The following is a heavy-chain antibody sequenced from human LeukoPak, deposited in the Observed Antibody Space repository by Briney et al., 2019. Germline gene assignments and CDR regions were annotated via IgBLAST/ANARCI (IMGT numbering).Heavy chain of an antibody. CDR3: ARVMGDTAMVSSWFDP. CDR2: IKQDGSEK. J-gene: IGHJ5*02. CDR1: GFTFSRYW. D-gene: IGHD5-18*01. Sequence: GGSLRLSCAASGFTFSRYWMSWVRQAPGKGLEWVANIKQDGSEKYYVDSVKGRFTISRDNAKNSLYLQMNGLRAEDTAVYYCARVMGDTAMVSSWFDPWGQGTLVTVSS. V-gene: IGHV3-7*01.